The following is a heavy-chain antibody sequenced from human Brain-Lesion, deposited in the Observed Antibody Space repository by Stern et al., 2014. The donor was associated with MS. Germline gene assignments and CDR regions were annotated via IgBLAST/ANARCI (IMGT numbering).Heavy chain of an antibody. CDR3: ARASGLFEY. J-gene: IGHJ4*02. D-gene: IGHD3-16*01. Sequence: QVQLVESGPGLVKPSETPSLTCTVSGGSISRSTYYWGWLRLSPGKGLAWIGSVYYSGSTFYNPSLTSRVPISLHLSPNQLFPPLASVTAADTGLYYCARASGLFEYWGQGVLVTVSS. V-gene: IGHV4-39*01. CDR1: GGSISRSTYY. CDR2: VYYSGST.